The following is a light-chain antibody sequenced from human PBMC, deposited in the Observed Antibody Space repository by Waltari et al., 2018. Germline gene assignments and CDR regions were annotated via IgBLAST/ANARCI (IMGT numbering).Light chain of an antibody. V-gene: IGKV3-15*01. J-gene: IGKJ1*01. CDR3: QQYNLWPWT. CDR1: QSVATK. CDR2: GAY. Sequence: EIVMTQSPVTRSVSPGERATLSCRASQSVATKLAWYQQKPGQAPRRPIYGAYNRATGFAARFSGSESGTEFTLTISSLQSEDFAIYYCQQYNLWPWTFDQGTKVDIK.